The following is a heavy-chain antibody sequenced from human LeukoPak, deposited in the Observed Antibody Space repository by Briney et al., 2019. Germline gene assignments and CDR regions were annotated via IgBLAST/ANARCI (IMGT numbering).Heavy chain of an antibody. CDR2: INHSGST. D-gene: IGHD3-16*01. J-gene: IGHJ4*02. CDR3: ARSQPYDYIWGSYKQPYYFDY. Sequence: GSLRLSCAASGFTDNTYYMSWIRQPPGKGLEWIGEINHSGSTNYNPSLKSRVTISVDTSKNQFSLKLSSVTAADTAVYYCARSQPYDYIWGSYKQPYYFDYWGQGTLVTVPS. CDR1: GFTDNTYY. V-gene: IGHV4-34*01.